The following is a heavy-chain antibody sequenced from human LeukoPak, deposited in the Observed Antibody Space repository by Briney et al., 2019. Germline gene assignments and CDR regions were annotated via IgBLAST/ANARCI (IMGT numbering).Heavy chain of an antibody. D-gene: IGHD6-13*01. CDR3: AREEAAAGIHY. Sequence: SETLSLTCTVSGASISNYYWSWIRQSPGKGLEWIGYMLYSGSTNQNPSLRSRVTISVDTSKNQVSLKLSSVTAADTAVYYCAREEAAAGIHYWGQGTLVTVSS. J-gene: IGHJ4*02. CDR2: MLYSGST. V-gene: IGHV4-59*12. CDR1: GASISNYY.